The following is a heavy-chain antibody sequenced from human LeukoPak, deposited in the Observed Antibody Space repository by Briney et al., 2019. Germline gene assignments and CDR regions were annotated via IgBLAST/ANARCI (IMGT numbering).Heavy chain of an antibody. Sequence: SETLSLTCAVYDGSFSGYYWGWIRQPPGKGLETIGYIYDMGSTNYSPSLKSRVSISIDTSKNQFSLRLDSVTAADTAVYYCARSPVKGGWYGALDFWGRGTMVTVSS. V-gene: IGHV4-59*01. J-gene: IGHJ3*01. D-gene: IGHD6-19*01. CDR1: DGSFSGYY. CDR2: IYDMGST. CDR3: ARSPVKGGWYGALDF.